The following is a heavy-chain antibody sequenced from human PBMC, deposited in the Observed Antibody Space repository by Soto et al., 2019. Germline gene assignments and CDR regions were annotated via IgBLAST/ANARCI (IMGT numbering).Heavy chain of an antibody. CDR1: GYTFTGYY. CDR3: ARVNCSSTSCYFAY. D-gene: IGHD2-2*01. Sequence: GASVKVSCKASGYTFTGYYMHWVRQAPGQGLEWMGWINPNSGGTNYAQKFQGWVTMTRDTSISTAYMELSRLRSDDTAVYYCARVNCSSTSCYFAYWGQGTLVTVSS. CDR2: INPNSGGT. V-gene: IGHV1-2*04. J-gene: IGHJ4*02.